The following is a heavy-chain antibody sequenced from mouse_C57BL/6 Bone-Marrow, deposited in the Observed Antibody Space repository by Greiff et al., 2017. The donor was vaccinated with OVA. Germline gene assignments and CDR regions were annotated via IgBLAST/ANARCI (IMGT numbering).Heavy chain of an antibody. D-gene: IGHD2-3*01. Sequence: QVQLQQPGAELVKPGASVKMSCKASGYTFTSYWITWVKQRPGQGLEWIGDIYPGSGSTNYNEKFKSKATLTVDTSSSTAYMQLSSLTSEDYAVYDGASSYGGYYDGYFDVGGTGTTVTVSS. CDR2: IYPGSGST. CDR1: GYTFTSYW. V-gene: IGHV1-55*01. J-gene: IGHJ1*03. CDR3: ASSYGGYYDGYFDV.